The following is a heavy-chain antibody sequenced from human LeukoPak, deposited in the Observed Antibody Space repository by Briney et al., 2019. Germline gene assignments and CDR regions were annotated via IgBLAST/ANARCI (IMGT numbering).Heavy chain of an antibody. CDR3: ARGGTMSH. D-gene: IGHD3-10*02. J-gene: IGHJ4*02. Sequence: GGSLRLSCAASGFTFSDSAMHWVRQAPGKGLEWVAAVSYDVIYKYYADSVKGRFTISRDNAKNSLYLQMNSLRAEDTAVYYCARGGTMSHWGQGTLVTVSS. V-gene: IGHV3-30-3*01. CDR1: GFTFSDSA. CDR2: VSYDVIYK.